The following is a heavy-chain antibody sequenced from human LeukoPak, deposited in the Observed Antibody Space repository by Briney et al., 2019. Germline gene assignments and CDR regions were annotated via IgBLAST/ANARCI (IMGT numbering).Heavy chain of an antibody. CDR3: ARVSGRRFGGIDY. CDR2: IYSGGST. D-gene: IGHD1-26*01. V-gene: IGHV3-53*01. CDR1: GFTVSSNY. J-gene: IGHJ4*02. Sequence: GGSLRLSCAASGFTVSSNYMSWVRQAPGKGPEWVSVIYSGGSTYYADSVKGRFTISRDNSKNTLYLQMNSLRAEDTAVYYCARVSGRRFGGIDYWGQGTLVTVSS.